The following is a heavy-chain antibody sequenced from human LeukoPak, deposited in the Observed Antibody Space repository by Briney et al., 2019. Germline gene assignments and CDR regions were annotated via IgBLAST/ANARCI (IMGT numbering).Heavy chain of an antibody. V-gene: IGHV3-53*04. D-gene: IGHD3-10*01. J-gene: IGHJ3*02. CDR1: GFTVSSSY. CDR3: ARDKMWFGEHDAFDI. Sequence: GGSLRLSCTASGFTVSSSYMTWVRQAPGKGLEWVSLIYGGGGTYYADSVQGRFTISRHNSENTLYLEMNSLRPEDTAVYYCARDKMWFGEHDAFDIWGQGTMVTVSS. CDR2: IYGGGGT.